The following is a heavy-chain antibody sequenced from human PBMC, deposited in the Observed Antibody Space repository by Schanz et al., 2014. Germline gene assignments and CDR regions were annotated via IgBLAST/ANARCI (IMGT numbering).Heavy chain of an antibody. CDR2: LSGSGGST. Sequence: PGGSLRLSCAASGFTFRDYYMSWIRQAPGKGLEWVSALSGSGGSTYYADSVKGRFTISRDNSKNTLYLQMNSLRAGDTAVYYCARGTDWNLHYWGQGALVTVSS. V-gene: IGHV3-23*01. CDR1: GFTFRDYY. D-gene: IGHD1-1*01. CDR3: ARGTDWNLHY. J-gene: IGHJ4*02.